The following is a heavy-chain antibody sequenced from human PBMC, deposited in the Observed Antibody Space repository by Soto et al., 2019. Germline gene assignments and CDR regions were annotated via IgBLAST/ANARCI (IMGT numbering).Heavy chain of an antibody. V-gene: IGHV3-33*03. CDR3: AGYYDGNSNSDAFDI. J-gene: IGHJ3*02. Sequence: QSGGSLRLSCAASGFTFCSYGMTWVRQAPGKGLEWVTDIKDDGSNKYYVDSVKGRFTISRDNSKNTLYLEMNSLRAEDTAMYYCAGYYDGNSNSDAFDIWGQGTRVTVSS. D-gene: IGHD3-22*01. CDR2: IKDDGSNK. CDR1: GFTFCSYG.